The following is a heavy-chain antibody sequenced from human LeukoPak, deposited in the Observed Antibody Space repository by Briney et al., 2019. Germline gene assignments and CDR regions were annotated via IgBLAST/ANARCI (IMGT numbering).Heavy chain of an antibody. CDR3: ASARGSSGWYVNY. CDR2: IYTSGST. V-gene: IGHV4-61*02. Sequence: PSETLSLTCTVSGGSISSGSYYWSWIRQPAGKGLEWIGRIYTSGSTNYNPSLKSRVTMSVDTSKNQFSLKLSSVTAADTAVYYCASARGSSGWYVNYWGQGTLVTVSS. D-gene: IGHD6-19*01. J-gene: IGHJ4*02. CDR1: GGSISSGSYY.